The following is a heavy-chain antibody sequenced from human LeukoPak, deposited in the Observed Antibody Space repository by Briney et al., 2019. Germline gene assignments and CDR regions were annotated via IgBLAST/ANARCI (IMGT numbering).Heavy chain of an antibody. D-gene: IGHD5-18*01. CDR3: ARGRGYSYGSVWFDP. CDR2: IYYSGST. V-gene: IGHV4-59*01. Sequence: SETLSLTCTVSGGSISIYYWSWIRQPPGKGLEWIGYIYYSGSTNYNPSLKSRVTISVDTSKNQFSLKLSSVTAADTAVYYCARGRGYSYGSVWFDPWGQGTLVTVSS. J-gene: IGHJ5*02. CDR1: GGSISIYY.